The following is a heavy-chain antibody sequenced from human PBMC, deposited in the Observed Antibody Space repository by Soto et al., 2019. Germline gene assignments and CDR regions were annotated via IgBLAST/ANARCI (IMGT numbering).Heavy chain of an antibody. CDR3: TRRPFCYYGMDV. CDR1: GFTFSGSA. V-gene: IGHV3-73*01. J-gene: IGHJ6*02. CDR2: IRSKANSYAT. Sequence: PGGSLRLSCAASGFTFSGSAMHWVRQASGKGLEWVGRIRSKANSYATAYAASVKGRFTISRDDSKNTAYLQMNSLKTEDMAVYYCTRRPFCYYGMDVWGQGTTVTVSS.